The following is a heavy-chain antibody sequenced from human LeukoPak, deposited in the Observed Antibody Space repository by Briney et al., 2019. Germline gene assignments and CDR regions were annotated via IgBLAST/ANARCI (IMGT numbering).Heavy chain of an antibody. CDR1: GGTFSSYA. D-gene: IGHD3-22*01. J-gene: IGHJ4*02. CDR2: IIPIFGAA. Sequence: SVKVSCKASGGTFSSYAISWVRQAPGQGLEWMGGIIPIFGAANYAQKFQGRVTITADESTSTAYMELSSLRSEDTAVYYCARSPDSSGYYPALYYFDYWSQGTLVTVSS. V-gene: IGHV1-69*01. CDR3: ARSPDSSGYYPALYYFDY.